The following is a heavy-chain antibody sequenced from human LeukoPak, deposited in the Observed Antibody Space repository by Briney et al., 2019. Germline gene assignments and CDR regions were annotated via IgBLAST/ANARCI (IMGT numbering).Heavy chain of an antibody. CDR3: ARSRVAGKGVKYFDY. V-gene: IGHV4-31*03. CDR1: GDSISSGGYY. D-gene: IGHD6-19*01. Sequence: SETLSLTCTVSGDSISSGGYYWRWIRQHPGKGLEWIGYIYYSGSTYYNPSLKSRVTISVDTSKNQFSPKLSSVTAADTAVYYCARSRVAGKGVKYFDYWGQGTLVTVSS. CDR2: IYYSGST. J-gene: IGHJ4*02.